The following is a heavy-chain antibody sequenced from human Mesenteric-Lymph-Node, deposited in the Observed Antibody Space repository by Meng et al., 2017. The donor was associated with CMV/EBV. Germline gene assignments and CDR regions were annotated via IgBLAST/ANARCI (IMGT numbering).Heavy chain of an antibody. CDR1: GFPLSTSGVG. D-gene: IGHD6-13*01. CDR2: IYWDDDK. CDR3: AHSSGIAAAGPFYFDY. V-gene: IGHV2-5*02. J-gene: IGHJ4*02. Sequence: QITLKESGPTLVKPTQTLTLTCNFSGFPLSTSGVGVGWTRQPPGKALEWLALIYWDDDKRYSPSLKSRLTITKDTSKNQVVLTMTNMDHVDTATYYCAHSSGIAAAGPFYFDYWGQGTLVTVSS.